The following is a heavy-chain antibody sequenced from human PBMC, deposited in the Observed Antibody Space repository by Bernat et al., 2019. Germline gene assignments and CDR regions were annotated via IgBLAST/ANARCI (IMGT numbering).Heavy chain of an antibody. V-gene: IGHV3-49*05. Sequence: EVQLVESGGGLVKPGRSLRLSCTASGFTFGDYAMSWFRQAPGKGLEWVGCIRSKAYVGTTEYAASVKGRFTISRDDSKSIAYLQMNRLKTEDTAVYYCTRYPRYYYDSSGYSPPFDYWGQGTLVTVSS. D-gene: IGHD3-22*01. J-gene: IGHJ4*02. CDR2: IRSKAYVGTT. CDR1: GFTFGDYA. CDR3: TRYPRYYYDSSGYSPPFDY.